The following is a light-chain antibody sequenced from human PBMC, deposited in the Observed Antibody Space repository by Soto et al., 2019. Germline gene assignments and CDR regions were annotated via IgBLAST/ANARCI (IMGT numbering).Light chain of an antibody. J-gene: IGLJ2*01. CDR3: SSFAGINNLV. Sequence: QSALTQPASVSGSPGQSITISCTGTSSDVGGYNYVSWYQQHPGKAPKLMIYEVSNRPSGVSNRFSGSKSGNTASLTVSGLQAEEEADSYCSSFAGINNLVFGGGTKLTVL. CDR1: SSDVGGYNY. V-gene: IGLV2-14*01. CDR2: EVS.